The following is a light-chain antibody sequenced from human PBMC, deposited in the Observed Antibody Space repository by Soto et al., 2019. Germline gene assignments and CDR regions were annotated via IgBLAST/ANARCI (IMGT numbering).Light chain of an antibody. CDR1: QSISSY. CDR3: QQVNVYPST. V-gene: IGKV1-39*01. CDR2: AAS. Sequence: DIQMTQSPSSLSASIGDRVTITCRASQSISSYLNWYQQTPGKAPKLLIYAASSLHSGVPSRFSGGGSGTDFTLTISSLQPEDFATYYCQQVNVYPSTFGGGTKVDI. J-gene: IGKJ4*01.